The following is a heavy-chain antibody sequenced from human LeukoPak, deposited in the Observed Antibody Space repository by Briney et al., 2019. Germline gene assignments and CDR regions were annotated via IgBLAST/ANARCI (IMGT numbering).Heavy chain of an antibody. V-gene: IGHV1-18*01. D-gene: IGHD3-22*01. CDR3: ARLPLYYYDSSGPQDY. J-gene: IGHJ4*02. CDR2: ISAYNGNT. CDR1: GYTFTSYG. Sequence: ASVKVSCKASGYTFTSYGISWVRQAPGQGLEWMGWISAYNGNTNYAQKLQGRVTMTTDTSTSTAYMELRSLRSGDTAVYYCARLPLYYYDSSGPQDYWGQGTLVTVSS.